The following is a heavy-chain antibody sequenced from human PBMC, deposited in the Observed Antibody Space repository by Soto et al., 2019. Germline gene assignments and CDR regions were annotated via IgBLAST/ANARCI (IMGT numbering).Heavy chain of an antibody. CDR1: GGSVSSGSYY. J-gene: IGHJ4*02. CDR3: ASGGSYYGRGFDY. V-gene: IGHV4-61*01. Sequence: QVQLQESGPGLVKPSETLSLTCTVSGGSVSSGSYYWSWIRQPPGKGLEWIGYIYYSGSTNYNPPLKSRVTISVDTSKNQFSLKLSSVTAADTAVYYCASGGSYYGRGFDYWGQGTLVTVSS. D-gene: IGHD1-26*01. CDR2: IYYSGST.